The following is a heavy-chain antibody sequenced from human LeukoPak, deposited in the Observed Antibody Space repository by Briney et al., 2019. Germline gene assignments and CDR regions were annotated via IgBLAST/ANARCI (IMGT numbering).Heavy chain of an antibody. D-gene: IGHD2-2*02. Sequence: GGSLRLSCAASGFTFSSYAMHWVRQASGKGLEWVTFIRYDVSKTYYADSVKGRFTISRDNSKNTLYLQMNSLRGEDTAIYYCAKGGDRPSYPFQSWGQGTLVPVSS. CDR3: AKGGDRPSYPFQS. V-gene: IGHV3-30*02. J-gene: IGHJ5*02. CDR2: IRYDVSKT. CDR1: GFTFSSYA.